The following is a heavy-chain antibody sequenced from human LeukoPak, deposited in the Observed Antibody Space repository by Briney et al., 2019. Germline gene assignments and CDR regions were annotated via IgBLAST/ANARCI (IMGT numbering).Heavy chain of an antibody. J-gene: IGHJ4*02. V-gene: IGHV1-69*06. Sequence: SVKVSCKASGGTFSSYAISWVRQAPGQGLEWMGGIIPIFGTANYAQKFQGRVTITADKSTSTAYMELSSLRSEDTAVYYCARSDIVATGHHFDYWGQGTLVTVSS. D-gene: IGHD5-12*01. CDR1: GGTFSSYA. CDR3: ARSDIVATGHHFDY. CDR2: IIPIFGTA.